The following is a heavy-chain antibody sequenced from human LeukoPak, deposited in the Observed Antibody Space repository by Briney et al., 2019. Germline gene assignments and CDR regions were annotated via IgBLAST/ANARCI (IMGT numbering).Heavy chain of an antibody. J-gene: IGHJ4*02. CDR2: IGTAADT. D-gene: IGHD2-2*01. V-gene: IGHV3-13*01. CDR3: ARGLMKYCNHTSCPFDY. CDR1: GFTFSNYD. Sequence: GGSLRLSCAASGFTFSNYDMHWVRQATGKGLEWVSAIGTAADTFYPGSVKGRFTISRENDKNSVYLHMNSLRAEDTAVYYCARGLMKYCNHTSCPFDYWGQGIPVTVSS.